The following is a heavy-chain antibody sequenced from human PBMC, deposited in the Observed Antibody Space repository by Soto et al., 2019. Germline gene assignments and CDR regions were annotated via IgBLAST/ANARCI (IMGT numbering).Heavy chain of an antibody. CDR3: ARLSRPNYYDTSGFFKDNWFDP. J-gene: IGHJ5*02. Sequence: QVQLVQSGAEVKKPGSSMKVSCKASGGTFNSYAINWVRQAPGQGLEWMGGIIPIVETPKYAQKFQGRVTITADESTNTVYMELRSLRSEDTAMYYCARLSRPNYYDTSGFFKDNWFDPWGQGTLVTVSS. CDR2: IIPIVETP. V-gene: IGHV1-69*01. D-gene: IGHD3-22*01. CDR1: GGTFNSYA.